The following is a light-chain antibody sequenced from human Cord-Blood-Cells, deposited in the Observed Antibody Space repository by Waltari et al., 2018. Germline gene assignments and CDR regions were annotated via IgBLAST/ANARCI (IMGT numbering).Light chain of an antibody. CDR3: QQYGSSPYT. V-gene: IGKV3-20*01. J-gene: IGKJ2*01. Sequence: EIVLTQSPGTLSLSPGERATLSCRASQSVSSSYLAWYQQKPGQAPRLLIYVASSRATGIPDRFSGSGSGTDFTLTSSRLEPEDFAVYYCQQYGSSPYTFGQGTKLEIK. CDR1: QSVSSSY. CDR2: VAS.